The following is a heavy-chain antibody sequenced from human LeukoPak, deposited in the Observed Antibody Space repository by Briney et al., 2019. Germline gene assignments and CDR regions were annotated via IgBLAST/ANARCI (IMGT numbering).Heavy chain of an antibody. D-gene: IGHD4/OR15-4a*01. V-gene: IGHV4-39*01. CDR2: IYYSGST. CDR3: ARMVPAQDY. J-gene: IGHJ4*02. CDR1: GGSISSSSYY. Sequence: SETLSLTCTVSGGSISSSSYYWGWIRQPPGKGLEWIGSIYYSGSTYYNPSLKSRVTISVDTSKNQFSLKLSSVTAADTAVYYCARMVPAQDYWGQGTLVTVSS.